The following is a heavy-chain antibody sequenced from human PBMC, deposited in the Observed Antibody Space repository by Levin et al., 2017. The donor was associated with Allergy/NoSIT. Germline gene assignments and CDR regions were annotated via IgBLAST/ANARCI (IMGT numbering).Heavy chain of an antibody. V-gene: IGHV1-3*01. CDR1: GYTFTSYA. CDR3: ARGPNIVVVVAATPITWFDP. D-gene: IGHD2-15*01. Sequence: GASVKVSCKASGYTFTSYAMHWVRQAPGQRLEWMGWINAGNGNTKYSQKFQGRVTITRDTSASTAYMELSSLRSEDTAVYYCARGPNIVVVVAATPITWFDPWGQGTLVTVSS. CDR2: INAGNGNT. J-gene: IGHJ5*02.